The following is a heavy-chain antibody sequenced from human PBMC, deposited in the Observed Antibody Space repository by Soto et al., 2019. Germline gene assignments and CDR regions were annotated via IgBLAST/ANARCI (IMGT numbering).Heavy chain of an antibody. CDR2: ISYSGST. V-gene: IGHV4-39*01. CDR1: GGSISSSSYY. J-gene: IGHJ4*02. Sequence: SETLSLTCTVSGGSISSSSYYWGWIRQPPGKGLEWIASISYSGSTCYSLSLKSRVTISVDTSKNQFSLKLTSVTAADTAVYYCARPAKGGTTYGYLDYWGQGTLVTVSS. CDR3: ARPAKGGTTYGYLDY. D-gene: IGHD2-8*01.